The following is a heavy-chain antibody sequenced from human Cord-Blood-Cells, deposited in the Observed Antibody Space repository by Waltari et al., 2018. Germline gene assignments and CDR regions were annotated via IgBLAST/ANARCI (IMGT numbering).Heavy chain of an antibody. J-gene: IGHJ6*02. D-gene: IGHD3-10*01. CDR1: GFTVSSNY. V-gene: IGHV3-53*01. CDR3: ARWSRELLPYGMDV. CDR2: IYSGGST. Sequence: EVQLVESGGGLIQPGGSLRLSCAASGFTVSSNYISWVRQAPGKGLEWVSVIYSGGSTYYADSVKGRFTISRDNSKNTLYLQMNSLRAEDTAVYYCARWSRELLPYGMDVWGQGTTVTVSS.